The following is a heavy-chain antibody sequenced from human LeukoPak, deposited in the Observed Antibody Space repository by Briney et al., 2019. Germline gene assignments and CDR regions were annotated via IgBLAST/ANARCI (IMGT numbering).Heavy chain of an antibody. CDR2: VYNGRSA. J-gene: IGHJ2*01. CDR1: GGSISDSY. V-gene: IGHV4-59*01. D-gene: IGHD3-10*01. Sequence: SETLSLTCTVSGGSISDSYWSWVRQPPGKGLEWGGFVYNGRSANYNPSLKSRLTMSLNTSKNQFSLRLNSLTTADTAVYYCARDPGFGELLSVGYFDLWGRGILVTVS. CDR3: ARDPGFGELLSVGYFDL.